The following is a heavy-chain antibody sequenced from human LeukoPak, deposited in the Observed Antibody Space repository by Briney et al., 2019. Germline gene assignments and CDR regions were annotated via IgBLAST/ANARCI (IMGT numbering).Heavy chain of an antibody. J-gene: IGHJ6*02. V-gene: IGHV3-23*01. Sequence: GGSLRLSCAASGFTFNSYGMSWVRQAPGKGPEWVSAISGSGVRTDYADSVKGRFTISRDNSKNTLYLQMNSLRAEDTAVYYCASTYNYDTSGYSRLGYYFYGVDVWGQGTTVTVSS. CDR3: ASTYNYDTSGYSRLGYYFYGVDV. CDR1: GFTFNSYG. CDR2: ISGSGVRT. D-gene: IGHD3-22*01.